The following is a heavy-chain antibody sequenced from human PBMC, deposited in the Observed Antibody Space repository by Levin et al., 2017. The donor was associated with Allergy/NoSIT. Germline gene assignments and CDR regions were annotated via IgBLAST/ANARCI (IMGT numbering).Heavy chain of an antibody. CDR3: ASPTMLKDY. CDR1: GFTFSNYA. CDR2: ISGSGSRT. D-gene: IGHD2-8*01. J-gene: IGHJ4*02. Sequence: LSLTCAASGFTFSNYAMSWVRQAPGKGLEWVSAISGSGSRTYYADSVEGRFTISRDNSENTLYLHMNSLRAEDTALYYCASPTMLKDYWGQGTLVTVSS. V-gene: IGHV3-23*01.